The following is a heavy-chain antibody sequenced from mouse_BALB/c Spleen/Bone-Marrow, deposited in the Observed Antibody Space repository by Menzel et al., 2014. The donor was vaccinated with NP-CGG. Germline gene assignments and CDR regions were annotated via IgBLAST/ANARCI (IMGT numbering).Heavy chain of an antibody. Sequence: EVMLVESGGGLVKSGGSLKLSCAASGFSFSNYGMSWVRQTPEKRLEWVATISGDGRYTFYSDSVKGRFTISRDNAKNNLYLQLSSLRSEDTDLYYCARHAYYDQTEVSFVYWGQGTLVTVSA. CDR1: GFSFSNYG. CDR3: ARHAYYDQTEVSFVY. J-gene: IGHJ3*01. CDR2: ISGDGRYT. D-gene: IGHD2-4*01. V-gene: IGHV5-9-2*01.